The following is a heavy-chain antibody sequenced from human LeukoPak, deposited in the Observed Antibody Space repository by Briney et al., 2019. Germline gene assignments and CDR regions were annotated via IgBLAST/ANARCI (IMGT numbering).Heavy chain of an antibody. J-gene: IGHJ4*02. D-gene: IGHD3-9*01. V-gene: IGHV4-59*01. CDR1: GGSISSYY. CDR3: ASWDYDILTGEQTDY. Sequence: PSETLSLTCTVSGGSISSYYWSWIRQPPGKGLEWIGYIYYSGSTNYNPSLKSRVTISVDTSKNQFSLKLSSVTAADTAVYYCASWDYDILTGEQTDYWGQGTPVTVSS. CDR2: IYYSGST.